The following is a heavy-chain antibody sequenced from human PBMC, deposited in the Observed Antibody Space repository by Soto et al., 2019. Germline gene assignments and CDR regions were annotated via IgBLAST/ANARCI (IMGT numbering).Heavy chain of an antibody. CDR2: IYYSGST. Sequence: SETLSLTCTVSGGSISSGGYYWSWIRQHPGKGLEWIGYIYYSGSTYYNPSLKSRVTISVDTSKNQFSLKLSSVTAEDTAVYYCATLLAVEQWLVRNFDYWGQGTLVTVSS. V-gene: IGHV4-31*03. J-gene: IGHJ4*02. CDR1: GGSISSGGYY. D-gene: IGHD6-19*01. CDR3: ATLLAVEQWLVRNFDY.